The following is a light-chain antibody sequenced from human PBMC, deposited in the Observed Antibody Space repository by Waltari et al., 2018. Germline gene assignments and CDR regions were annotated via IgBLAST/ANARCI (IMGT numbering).Light chain of an antibody. Sequence: QTVVPQEPSLSVSPGGTVTITCALSSGSLSTTSYATWYQQTPGQAPRTLVYKANARSSGVPDRFSGSILGNTAALTITGAQADDESDYYCALYMGSGIWVFGGGTRLTVL. V-gene: IGLV8-61*01. CDR2: KAN. CDR1: SGSLSTTSY. J-gene: IGLJ3*02. CDR3: ALYMGSGIWV.